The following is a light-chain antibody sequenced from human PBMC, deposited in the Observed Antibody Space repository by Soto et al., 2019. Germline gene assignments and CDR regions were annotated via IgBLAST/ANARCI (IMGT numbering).Light chain of an antibody. J-gene: IGLJ2*01. Sequence: QSVLTQPPSVSAAPGQRVTIFCSGSSSTIGNNYVSWYQQLPGPAPILLIYDNYYRPSGIPDRFSGSKSGTSATLVITGVQTGDEADYYCGTWDSNLDNGVVFGGGTKLIVL. CDR3: GTWDSNLDNGVV. V-gene: IGLV1-51*01. CDR2: DNY. CDR1: SSTIGNNY.